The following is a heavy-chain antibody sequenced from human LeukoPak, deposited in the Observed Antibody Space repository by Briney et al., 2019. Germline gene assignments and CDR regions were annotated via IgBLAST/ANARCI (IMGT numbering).Heavy chain of an antibody. Sequence: ASVTVSCKATGYTFTSYYIHWVRQAPGQGLEWMGIINPSGGSTSYAQKFQGRVTMTSDTSTSTVYMELSSLTSDDTAVYYCARDLSHCMAVWGQGTTVTVSS. CDR2: INPSGGST. CDR3: ARDLSHCMAV. V-gene: IGHV1-46*01. CDR1: GYTFTSYY. J-gene: IGHJ6*02.